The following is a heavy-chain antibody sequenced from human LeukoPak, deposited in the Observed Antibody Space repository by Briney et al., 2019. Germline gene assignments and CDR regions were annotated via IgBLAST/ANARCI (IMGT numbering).Heavy chain of an antibody. CDR2: IYYSGST. Sequence: SETLSLTCTVSGGSVSSSSDYWGWIRQSPGKGLEYIGSIYYSGSTYYSPSLKSRVTISLDTSKNQFSLKLRSVTAADTAVYYCARGYCTNAVCSLGPTQAWGRGTLVTVSS. V-gene: IGHV4-39*07. J-gene: IGHJ4*02. CDR1: GGSVSSSSDY. CDR3: ARGYCTNAVCSLGPTQA. D-gene: IGHD2-8*01.